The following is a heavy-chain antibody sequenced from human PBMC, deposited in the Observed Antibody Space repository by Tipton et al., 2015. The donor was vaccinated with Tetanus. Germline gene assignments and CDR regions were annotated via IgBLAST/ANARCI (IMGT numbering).Heavy chain of an antibody. CDR2: TYYRSKLYH. Sequence: GLVKPSQTLSLTCAISGDSVSSNSAAWHCIRQSPSRSLEWLGRTYYRSKLYHDHAVSVKSRITINPDTSKKQLSLQVDSLTPEDRAVFFCSRGGGGRFVYYFFGMDVWGQGP. D-gene: IGHD1-26*01. J-gene: IGHJ6*02. CDR1: GDSVSSNSAA. V-gene: IGHV6-1*01. CDR3: SRGGGGRFVYYFFGMDV.